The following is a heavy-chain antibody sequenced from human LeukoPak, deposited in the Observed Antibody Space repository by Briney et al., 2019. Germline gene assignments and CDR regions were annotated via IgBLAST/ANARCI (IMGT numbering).Heavy chain of an antibody. CDR1: GFTFSSYS. D-gene: IGHD3-10*01. CDR2: ISSSSSYI. J-gene: IGHJ4*02. CDR3: ASVSYYYGSGRYPY. V-gene: IGHV3-21*01. Sequence: TGGSLRLSCAASGFTFSSYSMNWVRQAPGKGLEWVSSISSSSSYIYYADSVKGRFTISRDNAKNSLYLQMNSLRAEDTAVYYCASVSYYYGSGRYPYWGQGTLVTVSS.